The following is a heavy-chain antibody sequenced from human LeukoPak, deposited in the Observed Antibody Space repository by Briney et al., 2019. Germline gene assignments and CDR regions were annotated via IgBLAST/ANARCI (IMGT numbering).Heavy chain of an antibody. D-gene: IGHD3-10*01. CDR3: AKDGAYYYGSGSHQFDY. CDR2: ISGSGGST. Sequence: GGSLRLSCAASGFTFSSYAMSWVRQAPGKGLEWVSAISGSGGSTYYADSVKGRFTISRDNSKNTLYLQMNSLRAEDTAVYYCAKDGAYYYGSGSHQFDYWGQGTLVTVSS. J-gene: IGHJ4*02. V-gene: IGHV3-23*01. CDR1: GFTFSSYA.